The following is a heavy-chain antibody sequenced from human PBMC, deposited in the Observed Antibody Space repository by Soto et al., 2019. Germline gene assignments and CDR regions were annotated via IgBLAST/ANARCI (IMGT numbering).Heavy chain of an antibody. CDR2: IYYSGST. V-gene: IGHV4-31*03. CDR1: GGSISSGGYY. J-gene: IGHJ4*02. Sequence: PSETLSLTCTVSGGSISSGGYYWSWIRQHPGKGLEWIGYIYYSGSTYYNPSLKSRVTISVDTSKNQFSLRLSSVTAADTAVYYCARTQAQDQLISPDWGALDYWGQGTLVTVSS. CDR3: ARTQAQDQLISPDWGALDY. D-gene: IGHD2-2*01.